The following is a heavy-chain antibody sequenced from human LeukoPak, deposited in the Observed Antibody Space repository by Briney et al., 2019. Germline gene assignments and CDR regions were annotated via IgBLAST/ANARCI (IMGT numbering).Heavy chain of an antibody. CDR3: IREVQVRASASLGL. D-gene: IGHD3-16*01. V-gene: IGHV3-74*01. J-gene: IGHJ4*01. Sequence: PGGSLTLSCAASGFSISGYWMHWLRPAAGEGLVWVSRVNSGGTTINYADSVKGRFTISRDNVDNTLHLQMNSLRVEDTAVYYCIREVQVRASASLGLWGQGTLVTVSS. CDR1: GFSISGYW. CDR2: VNSGGTTI.